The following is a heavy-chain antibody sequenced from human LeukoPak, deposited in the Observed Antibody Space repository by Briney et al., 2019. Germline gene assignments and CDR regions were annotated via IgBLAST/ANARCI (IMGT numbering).Heavy chain of an antibody. Sequence: PGGSLRLSFAASGFSVSYNNMNWVRQAPGKGLAWVSVIQGGGNTYYADSVKGRFTISRDNSKNTLYLQMNSLRVEDTAFYYCARVGSPTYGDFDYWGQGTLVTVSS. V-gene: IGHV3-53*01. CDR3: ARVGSPTYGDFDY. CDR1: GFSVSYNN. CDR2: IQGGGNT. D-gene: IGHD4-17*01. J-gene: IGHJ4*02.